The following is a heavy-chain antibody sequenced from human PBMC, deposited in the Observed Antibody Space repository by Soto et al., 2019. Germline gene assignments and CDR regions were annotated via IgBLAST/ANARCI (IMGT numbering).Heavy chain of an antibody. J-gene: IGHJ1*01. Sequence: KASETLSLTCAVPGGSISSGGYSWSWIRQPPGKGLEWIGYIYHSGRTYYNPSLKSRVTISVDRSKNQFSLKLSSVTAADTAVYYCARGPYCSSTSCYTPVGEYFQHWGQGTLVTVSS. CDR3: ARGPYCSSTSCYTPVGEYFQH. CDR1: GGSISSGGYS. V-gene: IGHV4-30-2*01. D-gene: IGHD2-2*02. CDR2: IYHSGRT.